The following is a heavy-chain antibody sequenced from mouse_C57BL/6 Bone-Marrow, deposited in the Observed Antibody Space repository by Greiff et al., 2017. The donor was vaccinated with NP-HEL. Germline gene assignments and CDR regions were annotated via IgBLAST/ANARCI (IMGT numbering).Heavy chain of an antibody. CDR1: GYTFTSYW. Sequence: QVQLQQPGAELVMPGASVKLSCKASGYTFTSYWMHWVKQRPGQGLEWIGEIDPSDSYTNYNQKFKGKSTLTVDKSSSTAYMQLSSLTSEDSAVYYCARSPLYGGYYVPWFAYWGQGTLVTVSA. CDR2: IDPSDSYT. V-gene: IGHV1-69*01. D-gene: IGHD2-3*01. CDR3: ARSPLYGGYYVPWFAY. J-gene: IGHJ3*01.